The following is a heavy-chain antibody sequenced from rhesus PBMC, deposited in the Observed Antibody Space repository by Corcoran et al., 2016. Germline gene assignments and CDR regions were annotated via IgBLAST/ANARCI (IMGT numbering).Heavy chain of an antibody. CDR3: AREEAFDY. CDR1: GASISSYW. CDR2: INVNGSAA. V-gene: IGHV4-80*01. Sequence: QVQLQESGPGLVKPSETLSLTCAVSGASISSYWWSWIRQPPGKGRDGIGEINVNGSAAYSNPSRKSRVTISKDASKNQFALKLSSVTAADTAVYYCAREEAFDYWGQGVLVTVSS. J-gene: IGHJ4*01. D-gene: IGHD3-9*01.